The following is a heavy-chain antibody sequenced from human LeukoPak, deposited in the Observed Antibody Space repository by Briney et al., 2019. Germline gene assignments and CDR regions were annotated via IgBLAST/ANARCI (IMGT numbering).Heavy chain of an antibody. Sequence: GGSLRLSCAASGFTFSSYAMHWVRQAPGKGLEYVSAISSNGGSTYYANSVKGRFTISRDNSKNTLYLQMGSLRAEDMAVYYCARGRGYSGYAFDYWGQGTLVTVSS. V-gene: IGHV3-64*01. J-gene: IGHJ4*02. D-gene: IGHD5-12*01. CDR3: ARGRGYSGYAFDY. CDR2: ISSNGGST. CDR1: GFTFSSYA.